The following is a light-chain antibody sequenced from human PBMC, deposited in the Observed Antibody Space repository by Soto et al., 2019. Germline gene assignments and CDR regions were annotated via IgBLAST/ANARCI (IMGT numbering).Light chain of an antibody. CDR3: QQYDSSPWT. CDR2: GAS. J-gene: IGKJ1*01. V-gene: IGKV3-20*01. CDR1: QSVSSSF. Sequence: ESVLTQSPGTLSLSPGERATLSCRASQSVSSSFLAWYQLKPGQAPRLLIYGASSRATGIPDRFSDSGSGTDFTLTISRLEPEDFAVYYCQQYDSSPWTFGQGTKVEIK.